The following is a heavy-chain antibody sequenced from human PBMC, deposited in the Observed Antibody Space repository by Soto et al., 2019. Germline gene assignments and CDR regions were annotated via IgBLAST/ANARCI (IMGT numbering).Heavy chain of an antibody. CDR3: ARDGGGLAH. Sequence: EVQLVESGGGLVQPGGSLRLSCAASGFTFGSYWMHWVRQAPGKGLVWVSRISPDGTSTSNADSVKGRFTISRDNTKNTLHLQMDSLSVEDTAVYYCARDGGGLAHWGQGTLVTVSS. CDR1: GFTFGSYW. CDR2: ISPDGTST. J-gene: IGHJ4*02. D-gene: IGHD3-16*01. V-gene: IGHV3-74*01.